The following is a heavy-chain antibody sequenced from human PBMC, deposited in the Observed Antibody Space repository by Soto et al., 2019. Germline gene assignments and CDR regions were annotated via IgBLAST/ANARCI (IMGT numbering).Heavy chain of an antibody. V-gene: IGHV4-59*01. CDR3: ARDEPAPRNV. CDR2: SYYNGNT. D-gene: IGHD6-25*01. Sequence: SETLSLTCTFSGGSISIYHWSWIGQGPGKGLEWIGYSYYNGNTNYNPSLKSRLTISVDTSKNHLSLRLRSVTAADTAVYYCARDEPAPRNVWGQRTLVTVS. J-gene: IGHJ4*02. CDR1: GGSISIYH.